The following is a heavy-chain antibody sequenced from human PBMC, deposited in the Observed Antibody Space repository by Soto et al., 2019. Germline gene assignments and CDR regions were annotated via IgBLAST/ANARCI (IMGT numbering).Heavy chain of an antibody. D-gene: IGHD1-7*01. V-gene: IGHV4-34*01. Sequence: PSETLSLTCAVYGGSFSGYYWSWIRQPPGKGLEWIGEINHSGSTNYNPSLKSRATISVDTSKNQFSLKLSSVTAADTAVYYCASPLELERSDAFDIWGQGTMVTVSS. CDR2: INHSGST. CDR3: ASPLELERSDAFDI. J-gene: IGHJ3*02. CDR1: GGSFSGYY.